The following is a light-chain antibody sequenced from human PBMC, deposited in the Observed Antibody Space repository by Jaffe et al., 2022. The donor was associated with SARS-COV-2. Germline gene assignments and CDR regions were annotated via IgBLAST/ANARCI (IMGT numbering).Light chain of an antibody. Sequence: QSALTQPASVSGSPGQSITISCTGTSSDVGGYKYVSWYQQHPGKAPKLMIYEVSNRPSGDSNRFSGSKSGNTASLTISGLQAEDEADYYCSSYTSSSTWVFGGGTKVTVL. CDR1: SSDVGGYKY. CDR2: EVS. V-gene: IGLV2-14*01. CDR3: SSYTSSSTWV. J-gene: IGLJ3*02.